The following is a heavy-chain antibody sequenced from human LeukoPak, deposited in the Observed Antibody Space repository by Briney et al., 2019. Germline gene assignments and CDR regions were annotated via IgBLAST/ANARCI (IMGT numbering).Heavy chain of an antibody. D-gene: IGHD2-2*01. Sequence: ASVKVSCKASGYTFTGYYMHWVRQAPGQGLEWMGWINPNSGGTNYAQKFQGRVTMTRDTSISTAYMELSRLRSDDTAVYYCARHYCSSTSCLKMDYWGQGTLVTVSS. CDR3: ARHYCSSTSCLKMDY. CDR2: INPNSGGT. J-gene: IGHJ4*02. V-gene: IGHV1-2*02. CDR1: GYTFTGYY.